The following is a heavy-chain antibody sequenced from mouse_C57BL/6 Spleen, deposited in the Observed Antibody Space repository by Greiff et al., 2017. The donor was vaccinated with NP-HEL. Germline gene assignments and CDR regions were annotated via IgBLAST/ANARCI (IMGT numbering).Heavy chain of an antibody. CDR2: IYPGSGNT. D-gene: IGHD2-4*01. CDR3: ARGRDYDVYFDY. V-gene: IGHV1-76*01. Sequence: VKLMESGAELVRPGASVKLSCKASGYTFTDYYINWVKQRPGQGLEWIARIYPGSGNTYYNEKFKGKATLTAEKSSSTAYMQLSSLTSEDSAVYFCARGRDYDVYFDYWGQGTTLTVSS. J-gene: IGHJ2*01. CDR1: GYTFTDYY.